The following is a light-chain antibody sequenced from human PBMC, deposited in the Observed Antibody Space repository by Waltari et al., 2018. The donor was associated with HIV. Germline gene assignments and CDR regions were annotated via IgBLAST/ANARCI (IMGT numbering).Light chain of an antibody. Sequence: QSALTQPRSVSGSPGQSVTISCPGTSSDLGDHYYVSWYQQHPGKAPKLMIYDVTKRPSGVPDRFSGSKSGNTASLTISGLQAEDEAAYYCCSFAGSYTLVFGGGTKLTVL. CDR1: SSDLGDHYY. V-gene: IGLV2-11*01. CDR3: CSFAGSYTLV. CDR2: DVT. J-gene: IGLJ3*02.